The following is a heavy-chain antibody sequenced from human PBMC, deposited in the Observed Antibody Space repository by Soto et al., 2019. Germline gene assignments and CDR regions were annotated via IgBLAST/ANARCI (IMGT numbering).Heavy chain of an antibody. D-gene: IGHD3-9*01. J-gene: IGHJ4*02. CDR3: ARFTLYYDILTGYRFDF. CDR1: GFTFSSYW. CDR2: IKQDGSEK. V-gene: IGHV3-7*01. Sequence: GGSLRLSCAASGFTFSSYWMSWVRQAPGKGLEWVANIKQDGSEKYYVDSVKGRFTISRDNAKNSLYLQMNSLRAEDTAVYYCARFTLYYDILTGYRFDFWGQGTLVTVSS.